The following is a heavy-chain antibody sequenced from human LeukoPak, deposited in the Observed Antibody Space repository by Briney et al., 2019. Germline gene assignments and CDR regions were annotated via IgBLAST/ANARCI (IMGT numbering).Heavy chain of an antibody. V-gene: IGHV3-11*06. CDR1: GFTFSDYY. Sequence: PGGSLRLSCAASGFTFSDYYMSWIRQAPGKGLEWVSYISSSSSYTNYADSVKGRFTISRDNAKNSLYLQMNSLRAEDTAVYYCARLGQSANWFDPWGQGTLVTVSS. CDR3: ARLGQSANWFDP. D-gene: IGHD3-10*01. CDR2: ISSSSSYT. J-gene: IGHJ5*02.